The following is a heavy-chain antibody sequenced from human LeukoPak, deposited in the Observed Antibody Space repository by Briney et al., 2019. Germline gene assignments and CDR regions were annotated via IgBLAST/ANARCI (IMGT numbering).Heavy chain of an antibody. CDR3: ARTPGPYFDY. V-gene: IGHV3-74*01. CDR2: INTDGSRT. Sequence: GGSLRLSCAASGFTFSSYWIHWVRQAPGKGLVWVSRINTDGSRTSFADSVKGRFTISRDNAKNTLYLQMNSLRAEDTAVYYCARTPGPYFDYWGQGTLVTVSS. CDR1: GFTFSSYW. D-gene: IGHD2-2*01. J-gene: IGHJ4*02.